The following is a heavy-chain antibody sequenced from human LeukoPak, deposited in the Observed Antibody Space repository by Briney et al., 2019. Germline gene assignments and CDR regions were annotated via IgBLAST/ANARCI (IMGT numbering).Heavy chain of an antibody. J-gene: IGHJ6*02. CDR2: ISGGGIT. V-gene: IGHV3-53*01. D-gene: IGHD1-14*01. CDR1: GFIVSSNH. CDR3: ATGTSGLSPVPGATYFYYGLEV. Sequence: TGGSLRLSCAASGFIVSSNHMSWVRKAPGKGMEWVSVISGGGITYYTDSVKGRFTISRDNSKNTLYLQMNSLRAEDTAVYYCATGTSGLSPVPGATYFYYGLEVWGQGTTVSVSS.